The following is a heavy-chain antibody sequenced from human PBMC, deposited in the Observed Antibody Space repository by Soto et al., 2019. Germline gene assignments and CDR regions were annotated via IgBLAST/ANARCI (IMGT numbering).Heavy chain of an antibody. CDR3: ARDLELEPNELQPGI. J-gene: IGHJ4*02. CDR1: GFTFSSYA. V-gene: IGHV3-30-3*01. CDR2: ISYDGSNK. D-gene: IGHD1-1*01. Sequence: GGSLRLSCAASGFTFSSYAIHWVRQAPGKGLEWVAVISYDGSNKYYADSVKGRFTISRDNSKNTLYLQMNSLRAEDTAVYYCARDLELEPNELQPGIWGQGTLVTVSS.